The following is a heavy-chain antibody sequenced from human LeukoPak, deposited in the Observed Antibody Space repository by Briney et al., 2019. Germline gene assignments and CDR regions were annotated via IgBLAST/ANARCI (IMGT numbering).Heavy chain of an antibody. J-gene: IGHJ4*02. CDR2: IIPTFGTA. V-gene: IGHV1-69*01. CDR3: ARGRDGYNYQLPDDY. Sequence: GGSLRLSCAASGFTFSSYAISWVRQAPGQGLEWMGGIIPTFGTANYAQKFQGRVTITADESTSTAYMELSSLRSEDTAVYYCARGRDGYNYQLPDDYWGQGTLVTVSS. CDR1: GFTFSSYA. D-gene: IGHD5-24*01.